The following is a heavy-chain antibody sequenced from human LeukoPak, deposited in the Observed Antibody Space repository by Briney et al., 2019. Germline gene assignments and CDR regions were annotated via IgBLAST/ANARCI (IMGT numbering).Heavy chain of an antibody. J-gene: IGHJ4*02. CDR2: IYYSGST. Sequence: SETLSLTCTVSGGSISSYYWSWIRQPPGKGLEWIGYIYYSGSTNYNPSLKSRVTISVDTSKNQFSLKLSSVTAADTAVYYCAREYTAMGEGGYYFDYWGQGTLVTVSS. D-gene: IGHD5-18*01. V-gene: IGHV4-59*01. CDR1: GGSISSYY. CDR3: AREYTAMGEGGYYFDY.